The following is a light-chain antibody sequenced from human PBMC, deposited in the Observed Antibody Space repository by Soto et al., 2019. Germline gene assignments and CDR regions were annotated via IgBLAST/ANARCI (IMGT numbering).Light chain of an antibody. CDR3: SSYTTSNTRQVV. CDR2: DVT. Sequence: SVLTQPASVSGSPGQSITISCTGTSSDVGGHNYVSWYQQHPGKAPRFVIYDVTNRPSGVSNRFSGSKSGNTASLTISGLQAEDEADYYCSSYTTSNTRQVVFGTGTKVTVL. V-gene: IGLV2-14*01. CDR1: SSDVGGHNY. J-gene: IGLJ1*01.